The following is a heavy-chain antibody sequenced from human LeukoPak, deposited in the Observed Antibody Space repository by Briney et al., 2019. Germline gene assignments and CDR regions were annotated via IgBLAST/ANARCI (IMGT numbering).Heavy chain of an antibody. CDR3: ARARLLRQVDS. CDR1: GFTFGDYL. J-gene: IGHJ5*01. D-gene: IGHD6-25*01. CDR2: TRSAAYGGTT. V-gene: IGHV3-49*03. Sequence: GGSLRLSCTTSGFTFGDYLLSWFRQAPGKGLEWVGFTRSAAYGGTTEYAASVKGRFIISRDNSNNIAYLQMETLKTEDTTVYFCARARLLRQVDSWGQGTLVTVSS.